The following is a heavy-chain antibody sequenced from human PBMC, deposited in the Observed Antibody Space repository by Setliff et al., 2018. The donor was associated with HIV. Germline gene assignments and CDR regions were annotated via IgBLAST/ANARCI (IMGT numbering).Heavy chain of an antibody. V-gene: IGHV4-4*07. J-gene: IGHJ4*02. CDR1: GGSISSYY. Sequence: SETLSLTCTVSGGSISSYYWSWIRQPAGKGLEWIGHIYISGSTNYNPSFNSRVTMSVDTSKNQFSLRLTSVTAADTAVYYCARGVSGSGSYIGWGQGTLVTVSS. D-gene: IGHD3-10*01. CDR3: ARGVSGSGSYIG. CDR2: IYISGST.